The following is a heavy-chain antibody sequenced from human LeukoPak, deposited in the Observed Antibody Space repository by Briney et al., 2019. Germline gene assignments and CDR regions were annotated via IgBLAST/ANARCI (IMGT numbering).Heavy chain of an antibody. V-gene: IGHV3-21*01. Sequence: PGGSLRLSCAASGFTFSSYSMNWVRQAPGKGLEWVSSISSSSSYIYYADAGKGRVTMSRDNSKNPPFLQMNRLRAEDTAVYYCTKDRSGSFFDYWGQGTLVTVSS. J-gene: IGHJ4*02. D-gene: IGHD1-26*01. CDR1: GFTFSSYS. CDR2: ISSSSSYI. CDR3: TKDRSGSFFDY.